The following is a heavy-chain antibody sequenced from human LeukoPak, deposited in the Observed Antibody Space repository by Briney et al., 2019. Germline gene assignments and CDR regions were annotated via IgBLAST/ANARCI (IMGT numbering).Heavy chain of an antibody. CDR1: GYTSTGYY. V-gene: IGHV1-2*06. J-gene: IGHJ4*02. D-gene: IGHD3-3*01. CDR3: ARDLSSTYDFWSGYYTVEVDY. Sequence: ASVTVSCKASGYTSTGYYMHWVRQAPGQGLEWMGRINPNSGGTNYAQKFQGRVTMSRDTSISAAYMELSRLRSDATAVYYCARDLSSTYDFWSGYYTVEVDYWGQGTLVTVSS. CDR2: INPNSGGT.